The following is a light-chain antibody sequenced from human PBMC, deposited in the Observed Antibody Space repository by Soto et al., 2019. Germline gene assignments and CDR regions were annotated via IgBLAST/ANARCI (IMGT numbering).Light chain of an antibody. Sequence: QSALTQPASVSGSPGQSITISCTGTSSDIGGYNYVSWYQQHPGKAPKLMIYEVSNRPSGVSNRFSGSKSGNTASLTISGLQAEDEVDYYCTSYTSSSTNYVFGTGTNLTVL. CDR1: SSDIGGYNY. CDR2: EVS. CDR3: TSYTSSSTNYV. J-gene: IGLJ1*01. V-gene: IGLV2-14*01.